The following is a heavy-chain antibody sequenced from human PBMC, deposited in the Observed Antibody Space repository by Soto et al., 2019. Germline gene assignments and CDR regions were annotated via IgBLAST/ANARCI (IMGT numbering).Heavy chain of an antibody. CDR2: IYSGGST. V-gene: IGHV3-66*01. D-gene: IGHD6-19*01. J-gene: IGHJ6*02. Sequence: EVQLVASGGGLVQPGGSLRLSCAASGFTVSSNYMSWVRQAPGKGLEWVSVIYSGGSTYYADSVKGRFTISRDNSKNTLYLQMNSLRAEDTAVYYCARDPSSGWYPATYGMDVWGQGTTVTVSS. CDR1: GFTVSSNY. CDR3: ARDPSSGWYPATYGMDV.